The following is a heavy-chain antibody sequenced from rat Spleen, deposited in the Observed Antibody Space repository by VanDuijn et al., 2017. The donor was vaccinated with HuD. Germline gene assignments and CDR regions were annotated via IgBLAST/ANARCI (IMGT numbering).Heavy chain of an antibody. Sequence: EVQLVESGGGLVQPGRSLKVSCVASGFTFSHYGMAWVCQAPTKGLEWVATITYDGSRTYWRDSVKGRFTISRDDAKRTIYLKMNSLRSEDTTTYYCTRGGFYRHWGQGVMVTVSS. V-gene: IGHV5-29*01. CDR3: TRGGFYRH. CDR2: ITYDGSRT. D-gene: IGHD1-2*01. CDR1: GFTFSHYG. J-gene: IGHJ2*01.